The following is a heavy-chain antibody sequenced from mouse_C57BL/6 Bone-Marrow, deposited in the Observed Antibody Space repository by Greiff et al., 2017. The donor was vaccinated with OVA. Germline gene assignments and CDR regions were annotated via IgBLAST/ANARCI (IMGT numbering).Heavy chain of an antibody. CDR3: ARESSYDDYYGWYFDV. J-gene: IGHJ1*03. D-gene: IGHD2-3*01. Sequence: EVQLQESEGGLVQPGSSMKLSCTASGFTFSDYYMAWVRQVPEKGLEWVANIYYDGSSTYYMDSLKSRFIISRDNATNILYLHMSSLKSEDTATYYCARESSYDDYYGWYFDVWGTGTTVTVSS. V-gene: IGHV5-16*01. CDR1: GFTFSDYY. CDR2: IYYDGSST.